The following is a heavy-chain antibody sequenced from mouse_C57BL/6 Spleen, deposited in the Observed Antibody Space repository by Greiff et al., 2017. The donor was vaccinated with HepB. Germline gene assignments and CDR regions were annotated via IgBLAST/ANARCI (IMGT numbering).Heavy chain of an antibody. CDR3: AREGGYDYDLYYAMDY. Sequence: EVKLQESGPGLVKPSQSLSLTCSVTGYSITSGYYWNWIRQFPGNKLEWMGYISYDGSNNYNPSLKNRISITRDTSKNQFFLKLNSVTTEDTATYYCAREGGYDYDLYYAMDYWGQGTSVTVSS. D-gene: IGHD2-4*01. V-gene: IGHV3-6*01. CDR2: ISYDGSN. CDR1: GYSITSGYY. J-gene: IGHJ4*01.